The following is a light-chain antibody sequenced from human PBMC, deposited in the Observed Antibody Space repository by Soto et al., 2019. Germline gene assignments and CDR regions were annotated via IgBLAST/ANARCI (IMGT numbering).Light chain of an antibody. V-gene: IGLV1-40*01. CDR3: QSYHYSLNAVV. CDR1: SSNIGAGYE. Sequence: QSVLTQPPSVSGAPGQRVTISCTGNSSNIGAGYEVHWYQQLPGTVPKLLIYGDTNRPSGVPDRFSGSKSGTSASLAITGLQAEDEADYYCQSYHYSLNAVVFGGGTKLTVL. CDR2: GDT. J-gene: IGLJ2*01.